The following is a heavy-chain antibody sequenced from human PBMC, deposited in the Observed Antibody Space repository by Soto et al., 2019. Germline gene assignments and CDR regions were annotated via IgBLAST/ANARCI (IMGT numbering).Heavy chain of an antibody. V-gene: IGHV1-69*01. CDR3: ARGYYSGSNPSSFDY. D-gene: IGHD1-26*01. CDR1: GGTFSSYT. J-gene: IGHJ4*02. Sequence: VQSGAEVREPGSSVKVSCKASGGTFSSYTVIWVRQAPGQGLEWMGGITPTLNIAKYAEKFQGRVTITADESTSTVNMHLSSLRSEDTAVYFCARGYYSGSNPSSFDYWGQGTLVAVSS. CDR2: ITPTLNIA.